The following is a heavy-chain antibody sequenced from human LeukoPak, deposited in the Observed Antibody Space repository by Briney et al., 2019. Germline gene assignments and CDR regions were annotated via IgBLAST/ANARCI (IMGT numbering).Heavy chain of an antibody. Sequence: SETLSLTCTVSGGSISSYYWSWIRQPPGKGLEWIGYIYYSGSTNYNPSLKSRVTISVDTSKNQFSLKLSSVTAADTAVYYCARDGVTQTEGFDPWDQGTLVTVSS. V-gene: IGHV4-59*01. D-gene: IGHD2-8*01. CDR3: ARDGVTQTEGFDP. CDR2: IYYSGST. J-gene: IGHJ5*02. CDR1: GGSISSYY.